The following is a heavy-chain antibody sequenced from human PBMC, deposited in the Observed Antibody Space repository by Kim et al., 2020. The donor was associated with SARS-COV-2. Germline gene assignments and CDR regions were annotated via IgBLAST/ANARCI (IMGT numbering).Heavy chain of an antibody. V-gene: IGHV3-23*01. CDR2: ISGSGGST. CDR1: GFTFSNYA. Sequence: GGSLRLSCAASGFTFSNYAMTWVRQVPGKGLEWVSSISGSGGSTYYADSVKGRFTISRDNSKNTLYLQMNSLRAEDTAIYYCAKDEVTMVRGVMRIWGQRTLVTVSS. D-gene: IGHD3-10*01. CDR3: AKDEVTMVRGVMRI. J-gene: IGHJ4*02.